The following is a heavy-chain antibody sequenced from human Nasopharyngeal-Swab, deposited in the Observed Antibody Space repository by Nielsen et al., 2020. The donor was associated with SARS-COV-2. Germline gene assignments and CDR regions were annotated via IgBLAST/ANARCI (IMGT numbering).Heavy chain of an antibody. CDR1: GGSISSYY. V-gene: IGHV4-59*01. Sequence: SETLSLTCTVSGGSISSYYWSWIRQPPGKGLEWIGYIYSSGSTNYNPSLKSRVTISVDTSKNQFSLKLSSVTAADTAVYYCARETRSWTGGGAFDIWGQGTMVTVSS. D-gene: IGHD6-13*01. J-gene: IGHJ3*02. CDR2: IYSSGST. CDR3: ARETRSWTGGGAFDI.